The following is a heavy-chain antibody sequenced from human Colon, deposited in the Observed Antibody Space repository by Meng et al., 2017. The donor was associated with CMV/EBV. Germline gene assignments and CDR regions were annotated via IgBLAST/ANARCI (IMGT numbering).Heavy chain of an antibody. J-gene: IGHJ5*02. D-gene: IGHD1-1*01. V-gene: IGHV3-53*01. CDR2: IFSDAST. CDR3: AREPDDGEGFDP. Sequence: GESLKISCAASGFSVSGYYMSWVRQAPGKGLEWVSVIFSDASTLSIQSVAGRFTDSRDTLRNTVYLQMNSLRVDDTAVYYCAREPDDGEGFDPWGQGALVTVSS. CDR1: GFSVSGYY.